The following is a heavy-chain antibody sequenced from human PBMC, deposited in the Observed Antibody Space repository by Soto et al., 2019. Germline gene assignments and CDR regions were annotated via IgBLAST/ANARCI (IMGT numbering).Heavy chain of an antibody. CDR3: ARGQVFWGGYRNQPDY. V-gene: IGHV1-8*01. CDR1: GYTFTSYD. CDR2: MNPNSGNT. D-gene: IGHD3-3*01. Sequence: QVQLVQSGAEVKKPGASVKVSCKASGYTFTSYDINWVRQATGQGLEWMGWMNPNSGNTGYAQKFQGRVTMTRNTSISTAYMELSSLRSEDTAVYYCARGQVFWGGYRNQPDYWGQGTLVTVSS. J-gene: IGHJ4*02.